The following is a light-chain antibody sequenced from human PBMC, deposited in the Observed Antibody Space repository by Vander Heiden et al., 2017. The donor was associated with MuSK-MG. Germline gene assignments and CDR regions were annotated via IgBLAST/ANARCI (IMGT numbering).Light chain of an antibody. CDR2: GAS. Sequence: EIVLTQSPGTLSLSPGERATLPCRASQSIASRYLAWHQQKPGQAPRLLIYGASSRATGIPDRFSGSGSGTDFTLTISSLEPEDFAVYYCQQYGISVTSSFGQGTKLEIK. CDR3: QQYGISVTSS. CDR1: QSIASRY. J-gene: IGKJ2*04. V-gene: IGKV3-20*01.